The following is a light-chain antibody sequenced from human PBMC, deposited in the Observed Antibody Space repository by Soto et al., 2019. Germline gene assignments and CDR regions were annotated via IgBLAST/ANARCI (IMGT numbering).Light chain of an antibody. CDR1: QSINTY. CDR3: QQSYSIPLT. V-gene: IGKV1-39*01. J-gene: IGKJ4*01. CDR2: TAS. Sequence: DIQMTQSPSSLSASVGDRVTITCRASQSINTYLSWYQQKPGKAPNLLIYTASSLQSGVPSRFSGSGSGTDFTLTISSLQPEDFATYFSQQSYSIPLTFGGGTKVEIK.